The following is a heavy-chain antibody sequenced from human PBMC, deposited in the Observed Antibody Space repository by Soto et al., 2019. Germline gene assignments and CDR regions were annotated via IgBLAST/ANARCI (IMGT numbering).Heavy chain of an antibody. CDR1: GFTVSSNY. CDR3: ASRDRLPNFDY. D-gene: IGHD3-10*01. V-gene: IGHV3-53*01. J-gene: IGHJ4*01. Sequence: GGSLRLSCAASGFTVSSNYMSWVRQAPGKGLEWVSVIYSGGSTYYADSVKGRFTISRDNSKNTLYLQMNSLRAEDTAVYYCASRDRLPNFDYWGHGTLVTVSS. CDR2: IYSGGST.